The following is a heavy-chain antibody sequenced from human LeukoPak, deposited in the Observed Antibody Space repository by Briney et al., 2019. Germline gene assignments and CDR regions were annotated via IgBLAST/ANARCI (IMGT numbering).Heavy chain of an antibody. CDR3: ARGQGVVVVTATFDY. D-gene: IGHD2-21*02. V-gene: IGHV1-46*01. Sequence: ASVKVSCKASGYTFTSYYMHWVRQAPGRGLEWMGIINPSGGSTSYAQKFQGRVTMTRDTSTSTVYMELSSLRSEDTAVYYCARGQGVVVVTATFDYWGQGTLVTVSS. J-gene: IGHJ4*02. CDR2: INPSGGST. CDR1: GYTFTSYY.